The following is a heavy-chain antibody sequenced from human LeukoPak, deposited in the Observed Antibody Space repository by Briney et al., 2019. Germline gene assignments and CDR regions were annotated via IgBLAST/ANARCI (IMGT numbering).Heavy chain of an antibody. CDR3: AKQVVTIFGVVYFDY. CDR1: GFTFSSYG. Sequence: GGSLRLSCAASGFTFSSYGMHWVRQAPGKGLEWVAFIRYDGSNKYYADSVKGRFTISRDNSKNTLYLQMNSLRAEDTAVYYCAKQVVTIFGVVYFDYWGQGTLVTVSS. V-gene: IGHV3-30*02. J-gene: IGHJ4*02. CDR2: IRYDGSNK. D-gene: IGHD3-3*01.